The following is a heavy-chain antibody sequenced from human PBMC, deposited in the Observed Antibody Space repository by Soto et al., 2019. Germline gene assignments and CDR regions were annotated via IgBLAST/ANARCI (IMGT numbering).Heavy chain of an antibody. CDR3: AKDSREGYFDWLLFNWFDP. D-gene: IGHD3-9*01. Sequence: GGSLRLSCAASGFPFSSCAMSWVRQSPGKGLEWVSAISGSGGSTYYADSVKGRFTISRDNSKNTLYLQMNSLRAEDTAVYYCAKDSREGYFDWLLFNWFDPWGQGNLITVSS. V-gene: IGHV3-23*01. J-gene: IGHJ5*02. CDR2: ISGSGGST. CDR1: GFPFSSCA.